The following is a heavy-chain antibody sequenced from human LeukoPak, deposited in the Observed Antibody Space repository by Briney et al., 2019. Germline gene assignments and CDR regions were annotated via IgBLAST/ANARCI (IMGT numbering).Heavy chain of an antibody. Sequence: AGGSLRLSCAASGFTSSSYGMHWVRQAPGKGLEWVAVIWYDGSNKYYADSVKGRFTISRDNSKNTLYLQMNSLRAEDTAVYYCAKELHDYGGNPLDYWGQGTLVTVSS. J-gene: IGHJ4*02. CDR2: IWYDGSNK. CDR3: AKELHDYGGNPLDY. CDR1: GFTSSSYG. V-gene: IGHV3-33*06. D-gene: IGHD4-23*01.